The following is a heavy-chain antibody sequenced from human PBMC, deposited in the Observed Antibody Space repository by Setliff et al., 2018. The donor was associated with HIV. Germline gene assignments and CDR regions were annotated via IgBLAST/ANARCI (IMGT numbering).Heavy chain of an antibody. CDR1: GDSISRYY. V-gene: IGHV4-59*08. CDR3: PQHLPVYHGSGVSYYFDY. CDR2: IANDGST. D-gene: IGHD3-10*01. Sequence: SETLSLTCNVSGDSISRYYWSWIRQHPGKGLEWIGYIANDGSTNYNPPLKSRLSISVDTSKNQVSLKLTSVTAADTAVSYCPQHLPVYHGSGVSYYFDYWGQGTLVTVSS. J-gene: IGHJ4*02.